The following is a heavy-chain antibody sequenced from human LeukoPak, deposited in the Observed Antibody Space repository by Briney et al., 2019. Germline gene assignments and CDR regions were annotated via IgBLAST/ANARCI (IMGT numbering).Heavy chain of an antibody. J-gene: IGHJ5*02. Sequence: PSETLSLTCTVSGGSISSSSYYWGWIRQPPGKGLEWIGSIYYSGSTYYNPSLKSRVTISVDTSKNQFSLKLSSVTAADTAVYYCARQVTRRWFDPWGQGTLVTVSS. CDR1: GGSISSSSYY. D-gene: IGHD5-18*01. V-gene: IGHV4-39*01. CDR2: IYYSGST. CDR3: ARQVTRRWFDP.